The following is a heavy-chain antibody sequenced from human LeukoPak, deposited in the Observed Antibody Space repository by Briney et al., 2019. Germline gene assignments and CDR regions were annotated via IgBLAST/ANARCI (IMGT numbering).Heavy chain of an antibody. J-gene: IGHJ6*02. V-gene: IGHV3-53*01. Sequence: GGSLRLSCAASGFTVSSNYVSWVRQAPGKGLEWVSVIYSGGSTYYADSVKGRFTISRDNSKNTLYLQMNSLRAEDTAVYYCARAPGDYDSSGYYYPRYYYYGMDVWGQGTTVTVSS. CDR2: IYSGGST. CDR1: GFTVSSNY. CDR3: ARAPGDYDSSGYYYPRYYYYGMDV. D-gene: IGHD3-22*01.